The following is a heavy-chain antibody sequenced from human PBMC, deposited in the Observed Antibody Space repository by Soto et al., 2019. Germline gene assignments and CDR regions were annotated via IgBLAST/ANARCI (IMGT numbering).Heavy chain of an antibody. CDR3: ARDDDAWYFDL. V-gene: IGHV1-18*01. J-gene: IGHJ2*01. D-gene: IGHD1-1*01. CDR1: GYTFTSYG. CDR2: ISASNGNT. Sequence: QVQLVQSGAEVKKPGASVKVSCKASGYTFTSYGISWVRQAPGQGLEWMGWISASNGNTNYAPKLQGRVTMTTDTSTSTADRELRSLRSDDTAVYYCARDDDAWYFDLWGRGTLVTVSS.